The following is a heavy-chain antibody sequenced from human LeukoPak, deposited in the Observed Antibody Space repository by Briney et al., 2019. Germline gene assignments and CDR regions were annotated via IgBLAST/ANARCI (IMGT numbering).Heavy chain of an antibody. CDR2: ISAYNGNT. V-gene: IGHV1-18*01. D-gene: IGHD3-10*01. CDR3: ASVNRMVRGVINYYYGMDV. Sequence: ASVKVSCKASGYTFTSYGISWVRQAPGQGLEWMGWISAYNGNTNYAQKLQGRVTMTTDTSMSTAYMELRSLRSDDTAVYYCASVNRMVRGVINYYYGMDVWGQGTTVTVSS. CDR1: GYTFTSYG. J-gene: IGHJ6*02.